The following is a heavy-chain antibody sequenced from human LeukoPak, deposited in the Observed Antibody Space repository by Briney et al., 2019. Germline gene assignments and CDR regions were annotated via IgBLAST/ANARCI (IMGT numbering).Heavy chain of an antibody. CDR2: IYYSDSGTM. CDR3: ARRPPALGAFDI. CDR1: GGSISRSFYY. Sequence: SETLSLTCTVSGGSISRSFYYWGWVRQSPGKGLEWIGSIYYSDSGTMYYNPSLKSRVTMSADTSKNQFSLRVSSVTAADTAVYYCARRPPALGAFDIWGQGTMVSVSS. J-gene: IGHJ3*02. V-gene: IGHV4-39*01.